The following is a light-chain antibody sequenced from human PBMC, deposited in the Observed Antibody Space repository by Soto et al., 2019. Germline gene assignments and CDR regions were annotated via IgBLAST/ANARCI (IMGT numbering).Light chain of an antibody. CDR2: GES. J-gene: IGKJ1*01. CDR3: QHYNYWPQWT. CDR1: QSVSSN. Sequence: EIVMTQSPATLSVSPGERATLSCRASQSVSSNLAWYQQKPCQPPRLLIFGESTRPTGIPARFSCSGSGTEFTLTISSLQSEDFAVYYCQHYNYWPQWTFGEGNEVEIK. V-gene: IGKV3-15*01.